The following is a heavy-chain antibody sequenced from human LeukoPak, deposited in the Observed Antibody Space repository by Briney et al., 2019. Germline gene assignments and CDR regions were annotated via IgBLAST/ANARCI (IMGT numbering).Heavy chain of an antibody. D-gene: IGHD3-10*01. V-gene: IGHV3-74*01. J-gene: IGHJ4*02. CDR3: ARESGSGSQIDY. CDR1: GFTFISYW. CDR2: INSDGGST. Sequence: GGSLRLSCAASGFTFISYWMHWVRQAPGKGLVWVSRINSDGGSTSYADSVKGRFTISRDNAKNTLYLQMNSLRAEDTAVYYCARESGSGSQIDYWGQGTLVTVSS.